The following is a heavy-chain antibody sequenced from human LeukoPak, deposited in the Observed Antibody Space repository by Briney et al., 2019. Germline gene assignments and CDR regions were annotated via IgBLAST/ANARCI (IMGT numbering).Heavy chain of an antibody. D-gene: IGHD6-19*01. CDR1: GGTISGYY. CDR2: ISYSGST. Sequence: SETLSLTCTVSGGTISGYYWSWIRQPPGKGLEWVGYISYSGSTNYNPSLKSRVTISVDTSKNQFSLKLSSVTAADTAIYYCARDGRAGSLFAYWGQGTLVTVSS. J-gene: IGHJ4*02. CDR3: ARDGRAGSLFAY. V-gene: IGHV4-59*01.